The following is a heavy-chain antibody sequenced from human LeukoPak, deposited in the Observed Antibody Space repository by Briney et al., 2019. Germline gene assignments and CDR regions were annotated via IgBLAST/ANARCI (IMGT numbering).Heavy chain of an antibody. D-gene: IGHD1-14*01. Sequence: VASVKVSCKASGYTFTDYYVHWVRQVPGQGLEYMGWTNPNTGGASYAQRFRDRVTMSVDTSITTVYMELSRLTGDDTAVYYCARGHPSAEPPDYWGQGDLVTVSS. V-gene: IGHV1-2*02. CDR1: GYTFTDYY. J-gene: IGHJ4*02. CDR3: ARGHPSAEPPDY. CDR2: TNPNTGGA.